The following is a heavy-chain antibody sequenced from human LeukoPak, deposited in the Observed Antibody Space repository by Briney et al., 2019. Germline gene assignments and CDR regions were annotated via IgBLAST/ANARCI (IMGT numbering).Heavy chain of an antibody. CDR2: VRSSGSTI. Sequence: PGGSLRLSCAASGFTFSDYYMSWIRQAPGKGLEWVSYVRSSGSTIYYADSVKGRFTISRDNAKNSLYLQMNSLRAEDTAVYYCARVDCSSTSCYEFDYWGQGILVTVSS. D-gene: IGHD2-2*01. V-gene: IGHV3-11*04. CDR3: ARVDCSSTSCYEFDY. J-gene: IGHJ4*02. CDR1: GFTFSDYY.